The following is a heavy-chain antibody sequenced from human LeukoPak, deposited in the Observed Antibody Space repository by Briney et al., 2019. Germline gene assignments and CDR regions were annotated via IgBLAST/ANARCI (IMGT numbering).Heavy chain of an antibody. J-gene: IGHJ6*02. D-gene: IGHD3-10*01. CDR3: ASFYGSGSYPYYYYGMDV. CDR2: IYNSGSP. V-gene: IGHV4-59*01. Sequence: PSETLSLTCTVSGGSIRGYFWSWIRQPPGKGLEWIGYIYNSGSPNYNPSLKSRVTISIDTSKNQFSLKLSSVTAADTAVYYCASFYGSGSYPYYYYGMDVWGQGTTVTVSS. CDR1: GGSIRGYF.